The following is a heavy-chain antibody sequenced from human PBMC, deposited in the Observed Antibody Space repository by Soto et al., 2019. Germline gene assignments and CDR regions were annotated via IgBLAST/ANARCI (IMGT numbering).Heavy chain of an antibody. Sequence: PSETLSLTCTVSGGSISSGGYYWSWIRQHPGKGLEWIGYIYYSGSTYYNPSLKSRVTISVDTSKNQFSLKLSSVTAADTAVYYCARAGYYDSSGLYYFDYWGQGTLVTVSS. V-gene: IGHV4-31*03. J-gene: IGHJ4*02. CDR2: IYYSGST. D-gene: IGHD3-22*01. CDR3: ARAGYYDSSGLYYFDY. CDR1: GGSISSGGYY.